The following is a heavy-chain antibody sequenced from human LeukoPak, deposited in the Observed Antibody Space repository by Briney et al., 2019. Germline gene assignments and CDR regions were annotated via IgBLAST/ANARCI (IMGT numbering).Heavy chain of an antibody. CDR1: GGSISSSSYY. CDR3: ARGNYDILTGYYNYNWFDP. J-gene: IGHJ5*02. D-gene: IGHD3-9*01. CDR2: IYYSGST. Sequence: SETLSLTCTVSGGSISSSSYYWGWIRQPPGKGLEWIGSIYYSGSTYYDPSLKSRVTISVDTSKNQFSLKLSSVSAADTAVYYCARGNYDILTGYYNYNWFDPWGQGTLVTVSS. V-gene: IGHV4-39*07.